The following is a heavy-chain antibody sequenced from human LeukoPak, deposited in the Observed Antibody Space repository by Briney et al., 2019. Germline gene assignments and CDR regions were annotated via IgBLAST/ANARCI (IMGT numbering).Heavy chain of an antibody. CDR1: GFTFSSYA. CDR3: AKFPITLGELSPGNH. Sequence: PRGSLRLSCAASGFTFSSYAMSWVRQAPGKGVEWVSAISGSGGSTYYADSVKGRFTISRDNSKNTLYLQMNSLRAEDTAVYYCAKFPITLGELSPGNHWGQGTLVTVSS. V-gene: IGHV3-23*01. CDR2: ISGSGGST. J-gene: IGHJ5*02. D-gene: IGHD3-16*02.